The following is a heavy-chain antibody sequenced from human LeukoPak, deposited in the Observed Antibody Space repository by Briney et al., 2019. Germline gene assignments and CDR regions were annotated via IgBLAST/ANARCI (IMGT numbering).Heavy chain of an antibody. V-gene: IGHV4-59*08. CDR3: ARGDYDILTGYYNFAY. CDR1: GGSISSYY. D-gene: IGHD3-9*01. Sequence: PSETLSLTCTVSGGSISSYYWSWIRQPPGEGLEWIGYIYYSGSTNYNPSLKSRVTISVDTSKNQFSLKLSSVTAADTAVYYCARGDYDILTGYYNFAYWGQGTLVTVSS. J-gene: IGHJ4*02. CDR2: IYYSGST.